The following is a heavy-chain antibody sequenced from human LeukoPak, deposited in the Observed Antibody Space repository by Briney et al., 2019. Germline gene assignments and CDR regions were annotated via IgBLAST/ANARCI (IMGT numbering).Heavy chain of an antibody. CDR3: AKAPNFASGNYYAFDC. V-gene: IGHV3-23*01. D-gene: IGHD3-10*01. Sequence: GGSLRLSCAASGFTFSGYWMHWVRHAPGKGLEWVSAISGSGGSTYYADSVKGRFTISRDNSKNTLFLQMNTLRAEDTAVYFCAKAPNFASGNYYAFDCWGQGTLVTVSS. CDR1: GFTFSGYW. J-gene: IGHJ4*02. CDR2: ISGSGGST.